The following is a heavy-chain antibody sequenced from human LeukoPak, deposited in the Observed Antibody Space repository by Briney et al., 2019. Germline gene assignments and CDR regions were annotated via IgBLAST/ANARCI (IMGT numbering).Heavy chain of an antibody. V-gene: IGHV3-21*01. J-gene: IGHJ4*02. CDR1: GFTFSSYS. Sequence: GGSLRLSCAASGFTFSSYSMNWVRQAPGKGLEWVSPISSSSSYIYYADSVKGRFTISRDNAKNSLYLQMNSLRAEDTAVYYCARDRYSSSSGRPLDYWGQGTLVTVSS. CDR3: ARDRYSSSSGRPLDY. D-gene: IGHD6-6*01. CDR2: ISSSSSYI.